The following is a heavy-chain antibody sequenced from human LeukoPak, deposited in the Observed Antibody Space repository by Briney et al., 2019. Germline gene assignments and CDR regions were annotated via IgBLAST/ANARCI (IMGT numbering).Heavy chain of an antibody. CDR1: GYSFTSFW. J-gene: IGHJ4*02. V-gene: IGHV5-10-1*01. Sequence: GESLKISCKGSGYSFTSFWINWVRQLPGKGLEWMGRIDPSDSYTNYSPSFQGHVTISADKSISTAYLQWSSLKASDTAIYYCARWRRLDYWGQGTLVTVSS. CDR2: IDPSDSYT. CDR3: ARWRRLDY.